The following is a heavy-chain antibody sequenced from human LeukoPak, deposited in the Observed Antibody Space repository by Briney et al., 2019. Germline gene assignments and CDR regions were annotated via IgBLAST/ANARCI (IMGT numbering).Heavy chain of an antibody. CDR2: ISGSGGNT. CDR3: AKDPGYCSSTSCYGSEYFQH. CDR1: GFTFSSYA. V-gene: IGHV3-23*01. D-gene: IGHD2-2*01. J-gene: IGHJ1*01. Sequence: GGSLRLSCAASGFTFSSYAMSWVRQAPGKGLEWVSAISGSGGNTYYADSVKGRSTISRDNSKNTLYLQMNSLRAEDTAVYYCAKDPGYCSSTSCYGSEYFQHWGQGTLVTVSS.